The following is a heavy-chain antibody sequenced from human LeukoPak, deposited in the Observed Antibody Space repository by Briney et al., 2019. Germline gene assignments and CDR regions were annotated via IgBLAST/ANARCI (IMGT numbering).Heavy chain of an antibody. CDR2: MNPNSGNT. Sequence: AAVKVSCKASGYTFTSYGINWVRPAAGQGLEWMAWMNPNSGNTGYAQKFQGRVTLTRNTSIGTAYIELSSLRSEDTAVYYCARMSYDSTASSNVNWFDPWGQGTLVTVSS. J-gene: IGHJ5*02. D-gene: IGHD3-22*01. CDR3: ARMSYDSTASSNVNWFDP. CDR1: GYTFTSYG. V-gene: IGHV1-8*01.